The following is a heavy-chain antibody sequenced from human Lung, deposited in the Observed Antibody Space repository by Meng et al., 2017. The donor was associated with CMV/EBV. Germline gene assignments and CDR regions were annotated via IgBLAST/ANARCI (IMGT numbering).Heavy chain of an antibody. J-gene: IGHJ6*02. CDR2: INSSGTYI. CDR1: GFTFSTYS. V-gene: IGHV3-21*01. Sequence: GGSLRLSCAASGFTFSTYSMNWVRQAPGKGLEWVSSINSSGTYIYYIDSVKGRFTISRDNAQNSLYLQMNSLRAEDTAVYYCARDVSPRSSAYFGIYYFYALHVWGQGTTVTVSS. D-gene: IGHD2/OR15-2a*01. CDR3: ARDVSPRSSAYFGIYYFYALHV.